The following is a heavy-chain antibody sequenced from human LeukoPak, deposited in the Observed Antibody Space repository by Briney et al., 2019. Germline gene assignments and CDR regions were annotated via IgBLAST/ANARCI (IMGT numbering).Heavy chain of an antibody. CDR3: AREERGLAIDY. J-gene: IGHJ4*02. CDR1: GLFSVNFV. Sequence: PGGSLRPSCAPPGLFSVNFVLHWVAKAPGRGGEYVSAISSSGDNTYYANSVKGRFTISRDNSKNTLFLQMGSLRAEDMAVYYCAREERGLAIDYWGQGTLVTVSS. CDR2: ISSSGDNT. D-gene: IGHD5-12*01. V-gene: IGHV3-64*01.